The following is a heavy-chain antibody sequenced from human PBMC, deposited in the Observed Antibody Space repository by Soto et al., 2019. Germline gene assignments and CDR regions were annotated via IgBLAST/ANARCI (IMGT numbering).Heavy chain of an antibody. V-gene: IGHV3-66*01. J-gene: IGHJ6*03. CDR1: GFTVSSNY. CDR3: ARDPPWYPHYYMDV. Sequence: GSLRLSCAASGFTVSSNYMSWVRQAPGKGLEWVSVIYSGGSTYYADSVKGRFTISRDNSKNTLYLQMNSLRAEDTAVYYCARDPPWYPHYYMDVWGKGTTVTVSS. CDR2: IYSGGST. D-gene: IGHD6-13*01.